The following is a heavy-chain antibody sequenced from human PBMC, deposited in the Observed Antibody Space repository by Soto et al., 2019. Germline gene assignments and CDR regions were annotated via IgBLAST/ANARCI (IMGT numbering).Heavy chain of an antibody. D-gene: IGHD3-10*01. Sequence: QVQLVESGGGLVKPGGSLRLSCAASGFTFSDYYMSWIRQAPGKGLEWVSYISSSSSYTNYAHSVKGRFTISRDNAKNSLYLQMNSLRADDTAVYYCARDPWFGELSGWFDPWGQGTLVTGSS. CDR1: GFTFSDYY. J-gene: IGHJ5*02. V-gene: IGHV3-11*06. CDR3: ARDPWFGELSGWFDP. CDR2: ISSSSSYT.